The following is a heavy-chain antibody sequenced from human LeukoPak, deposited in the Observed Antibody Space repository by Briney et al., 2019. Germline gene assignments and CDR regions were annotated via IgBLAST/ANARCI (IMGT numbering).Heavy chain of an antibody. J-gene: IGHJ4*02. D-gene: IGHD5-18*01. V-gene: IGHV3-11*03. CDR2: ISSSSSYT. CDR1: GFTFSDYY. Sequence: GGSLRLSCAASGFTFSDYYMSWIRQAPGKGLEWVSYISSSSSYTNYADSVKGRFTISRDNSKNSLYLQMNSLRAEDTAVYYCASPAASSNFDCWGQGTLVTVSS. CDR3: ASPAASSNFDC.